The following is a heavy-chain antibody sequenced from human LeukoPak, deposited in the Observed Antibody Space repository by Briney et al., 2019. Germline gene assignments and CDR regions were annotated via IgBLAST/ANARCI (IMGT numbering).Heavy chain of an antibody. J-gene: IGHJ6*02. CDR3: TRICGDYYCGMDV. D-gene: IGHD4-17*01. Sequence: GSLRLSCAASGVTVSSNYISWVRQTPWKGVELVSVIYSAGSTYYADSVKGRFTISRDRSKNTLYLQMNNLRAEDTAVYYCTRICGDYYCGMDVWGQGTTVTVSS. CDR2: IYSAGST. V-gene: IGHV3-53*01. CDR1: GVTVSSNY.